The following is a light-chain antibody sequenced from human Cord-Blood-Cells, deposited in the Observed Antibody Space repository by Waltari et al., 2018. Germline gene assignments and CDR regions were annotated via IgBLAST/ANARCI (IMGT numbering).Light chain of an antibody. V-gene: IGLV2-14*01. J-gene: IGLJ3*02. CDR2: DVS. Sequence: QSALTQPASVSGSPGHSITISSTGTSSDVGGYNSVSWYQQHPGKAPKLMIYDVSKRPSGVSNRFSGSKSGNTASLTISGLQAEDEADYYCSSYTSSSTWVFGGGTKLTVL. CDR3: SSYTSSSTWV. CDR1: SSDVGGYNS.